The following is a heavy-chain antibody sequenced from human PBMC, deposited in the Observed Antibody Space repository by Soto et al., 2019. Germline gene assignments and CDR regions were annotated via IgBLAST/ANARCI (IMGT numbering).Heavy chain of an antibody. CDR1: GFTFSSYA. V-gene: IGHV3-23*01. Sequence: EAQLLGSGGGLVQPGGSLRLSCAASGFTFSSYAMSWVRQAPGKGLEWVSLISTSGNSTYYADSVKGRFTISRDNSKNTLYLQMNSLRAEDTAVYYCAKDLDYYDSSGPFDYWGQGTLVTVSS. CDR2: ISTSGNST. J-gene: IGHJ4*02. D-gene: IGHD3-22*01. CDR3: AKDLDYYDSSGPFDY.